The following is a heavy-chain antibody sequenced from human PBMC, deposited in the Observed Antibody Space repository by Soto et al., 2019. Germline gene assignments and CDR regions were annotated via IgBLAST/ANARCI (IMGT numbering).Heavy chain of an antibody. CDR1: GGTFSTYA. V-gene: IGHV1-69*12. J-gene: IGHJ4*02. Sequence: QVQLVQSGAEVKKPESSVKVSCNAPGGTFSTYAISWVRQAPGQGLEWMGGIIPMFGTANYAQRFQDSVTITADESTNTVYMELSSLRSEDTAVYFCASGIQLWLRRINNGYSGWGQGTLVTVSS. D-gene: IGHD5-18*01. CDR2: IIPMFGTA. CDR3: ASGIQLWLRRINNGYSG.